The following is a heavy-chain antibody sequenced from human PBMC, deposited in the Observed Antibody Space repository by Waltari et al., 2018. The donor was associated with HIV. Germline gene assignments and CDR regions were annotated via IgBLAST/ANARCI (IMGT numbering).Heavy chain of an antibody. CDR2: IYYSGST. D-gene: IGHD3-22*01. Sequence: QVQLQESGTGLVKPSETLSLTCTVSGGSISSYYWSWIRQPPGKGLEWIGYIYYSGSTNYNPSLERRVTISVDTSKNQFSLKLTSVTAADTAVYYCARSYYDSSGYHLFDYWGQGTLVTVSS. V-gene: IGHV4-59*01. CDR3: ARSYYDSSGYHLFDY. CDR1: GGSISSYY. J-gene: IGHJ4*02.